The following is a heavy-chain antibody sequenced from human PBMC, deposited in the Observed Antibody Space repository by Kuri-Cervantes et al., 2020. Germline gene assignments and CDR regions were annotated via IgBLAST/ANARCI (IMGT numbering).Heavy chain of an antibody. CDR3: ARDRSGHYYYGMDV. Sequence: GGSLRLSCAASGFTFSSYSMNWVRQAPGKGLEWVSSISSSSSYIHYADSVKGRFTISRDNAKNSLYLQMNSLRDEDTAVYYCARDRSGHYYYGMDVWGQGTTVTVSS. V-gene: IGHV3-21*01. CDR1: GFTFSSYS. D-gene: IGHD2-15*01. J-gene: IGHJ6*02. CDR2: ISSSSSYI.